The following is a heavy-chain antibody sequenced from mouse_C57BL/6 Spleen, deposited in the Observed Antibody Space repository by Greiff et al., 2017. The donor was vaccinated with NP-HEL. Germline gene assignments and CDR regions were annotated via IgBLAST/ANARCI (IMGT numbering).Heavy chain of an antibody. V-gene: IGHV1-42*01. J-gene: IGHJ2*01. CDR1: GYSFTGYY. CDR3: ARYYYGSSPYLDY. Sequence: DVKLQESGPELVKPGASVKISCKASGYSFTGYYMNWVKQSPEKSLEWIGEINPSTGGTTYNQKFKAKATLTVDKSSSTAYMQLKSLTSEDSAVYYCARYYYGSSPYLDYWGQGTTLTVSS. CDR2: INPSTGGT. D-gene: IGHD1-1*01.